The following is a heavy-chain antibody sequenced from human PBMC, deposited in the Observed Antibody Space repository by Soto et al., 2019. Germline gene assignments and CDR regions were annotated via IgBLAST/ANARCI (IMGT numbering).Heavy chain of an antibody. J-gene: IGHJ4*02. CDR3: ARDRGDSTPSIDY. CDR2: IYYSGST. D-gene: IGHD3-22*01. CDR1: SGSISSGDYY. V-gene: IGHV4-30-4*01. Sequence: SETLSLTCTVSSGSISSGDYYWSWIRQPPGKGLEWIGYIYYSGSTYYNPSLKRRVTISVDTSKNQFSLKMSSVTAADTAVYYCARDRGDSTPSIDYWGQGTLGTVS.